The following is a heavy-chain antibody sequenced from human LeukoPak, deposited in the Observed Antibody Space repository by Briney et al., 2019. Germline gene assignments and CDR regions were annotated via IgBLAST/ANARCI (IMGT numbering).Heavy chain of an antibody. D-gene: IGHD4-11*01. CDR2: IYHSGST. V-gene: IGHV4-38-2*01. J-gene: IGHJ4*02. CDR1: GYSISSGYY. Sequence: SETLSLTCAVSGYSISSGYYWGWSRQPPGKGLEWIGSIYHSGSTYYNPSLKSRVTISVDTSKNQFSLKLSSVTAADTAVYYCARRYYSNSFDYWGQGTLVTVSS. CDR3: ARRYYSNSFDY.